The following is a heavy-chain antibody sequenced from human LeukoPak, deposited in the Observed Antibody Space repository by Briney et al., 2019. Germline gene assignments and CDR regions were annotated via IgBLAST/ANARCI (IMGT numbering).Heavy chain of an antibody. J-gene: IGHJ4*02. CDR3: ASILGDFHFDD. CDR1: GGSINSYY. CDR2: IYYPGRT. V-gene: IGHV4-59*01. D-gene: IGHD3-3*01. Sequence: SETLSLTCTVSGGSINSYYWSWIRQPPGKGLVWIGYIYYPGRTNYNPSLKSRLTIPVDTSKNQCSVKQTSATASNTAVYYRASILGDFHFDDGGQGTLVTVSS.